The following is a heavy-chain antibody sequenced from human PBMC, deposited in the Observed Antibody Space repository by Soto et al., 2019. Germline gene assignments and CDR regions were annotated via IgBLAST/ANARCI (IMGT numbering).Heavy chain of an antibody. CDR3: TSQGVVIPRMDV. CDR1: GFTFSGSA. Sequence: EVQLVESGGGLVQPGGSLKLSCAASGFTFSGSAMHWVRQASGKGLEWVGRIRSKANRYATAYAASVKGRFTISREDSKNTPYLQMNRLKTEDTAVYSCTSQGVVIPRMDVWGQGTTVTVS. D-gene: IGHD3-22*01. V-gene: IGHV3-73*02. J-gene: IGHJ6*02. CDR2: IRSKANRYAT.